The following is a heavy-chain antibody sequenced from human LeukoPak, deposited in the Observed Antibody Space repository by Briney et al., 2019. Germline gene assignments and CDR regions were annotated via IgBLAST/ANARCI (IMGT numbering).Heavy chain of an antibody. CDR3: ARGGGYCSGGSCYYYYYYYMDV. V-gene: IGHV4-59*01. Sequence: PPETLSLTCTVSGGSISSYYWSWIRQPPGKGLEWNGYIYYSGSSNYNPSLKSRVTISVDTSKNQFSLKLSSVTAADTAVYYCARGGGYCSGGSCYYYYYYYMDVWGKGTTVTVSS. D-gene: IGHD2-15*01. J-gene: IGHJ6*03. CDR1: GGSISSYY. CDR2: IYYSGSS.